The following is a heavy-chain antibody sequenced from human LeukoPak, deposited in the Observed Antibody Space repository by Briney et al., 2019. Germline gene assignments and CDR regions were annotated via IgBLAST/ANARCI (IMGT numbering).Heavy chain of an antibody. CDR2: ISYDGSNK. CDR3: ARHGRSSSTLDY. CDR1: GFTFSSYA. V-gene: IGHV3-30-3*01. D-gene: IGHD2-2*01. J-gene: IGHJ4*02. Sequence: GRSLRLSCAASGFTFSSYAMHWVRQAPGKGLEWVAVISYDGSNKYYADSVKGRFTISRDNSRNTLYLQMNSLRAEDTAVYYCARHGRSSSTLDYWGQGTLVTVSS.